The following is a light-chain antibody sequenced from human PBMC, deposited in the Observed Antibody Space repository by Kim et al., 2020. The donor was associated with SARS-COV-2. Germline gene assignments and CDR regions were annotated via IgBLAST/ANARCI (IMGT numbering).Light chain of an antibody. V-gene: IGLV1-47*01. CDR2: ENY. CDR3: AAWDDSLSVHYV. J-gene: IGLJ1*01. Sequence: QGVTISCSGRRSNIGSNYVHWYQQLPGAAPKLLIYENYQRPSGVPDRFSGSKSGTSASLAISGLRSEDEADYYCAAWDDSLSVHYVFGTGTKVTVL. CDR1: RSNIGSNY.